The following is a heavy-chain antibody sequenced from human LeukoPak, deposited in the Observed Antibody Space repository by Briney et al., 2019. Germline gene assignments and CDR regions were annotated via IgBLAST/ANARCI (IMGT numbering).Heavy chain of an antibody. Sequence: RTSETLSLTCTVSGGSISSYYWSWIRQPPGKGLEWIGYIYDSESTNYNPSLKSRVTILIDTSKDQFSLKLSSVTAADTAVYYCARASRDDYNLSHFDYWGQGTLVTVSS. J-gene: IGHJ4*02. CDR2: IYDSEST. D-gene: IGHD5-24*01. CDR3: ARASRDDYNLSHFDY. V-gene: IGHV4-59*01. CDR1: GGSISSYY.